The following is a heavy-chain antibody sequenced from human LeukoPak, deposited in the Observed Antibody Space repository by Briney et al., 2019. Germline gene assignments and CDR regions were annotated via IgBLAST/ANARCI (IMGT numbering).Heavy chain of an antibody. V-gene: IGHV5-51*01. CDR3: ARRTSANWFDP. Sequence: GESLKISCKGSGYSLTNYWIGWVRQMPGKSLGWMAIIYPVDSATRYSPSFECQGTSSADESISTAYLQWSSLKASDTAIYFCARRTSANWFDPWGQGTLVTVSS. D-gene: IGHD1-7*01. CDR1: GYSLTNYW. J-gene: IGHJ5*02. CDR2: IYPVDSAT.